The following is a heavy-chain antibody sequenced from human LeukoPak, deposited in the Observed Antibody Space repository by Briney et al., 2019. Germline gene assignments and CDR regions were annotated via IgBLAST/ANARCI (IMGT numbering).Heavy chain of an antibody. CDR2: IIPIFGTA. J-gene: IGHJ4*02. CDR1: GGTFISYA. CDR3: ARDDYSNYGWFDY. Sequence: SVKVSCKASGGTFISYAISWVRQAPGQGLEWMGGIIPIFGTANYAQKFQGRVTITADESTSTAYMELSSLRSEDTAVYYCARDDYSNYGWFDYWGQGTLVTVSS. V-gene: IGHV1-69*13. D-gene: IGHD4-11*01.